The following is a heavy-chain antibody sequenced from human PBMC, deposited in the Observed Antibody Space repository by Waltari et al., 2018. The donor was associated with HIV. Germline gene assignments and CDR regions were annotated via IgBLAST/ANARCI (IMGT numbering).Heavy chain of an antibody. D-gene: IGHD3-22*01. CDR2: ISYYGSNK. CDR1: GFTFSSYG. V-gene: IGHV3-30*18. CDR3: AKGGTHSSGYYGGDY. J-gene: IGHJ4*02. Sequence: QVQLVESGGGVVQPGRSLRLSCAASGFTFSSYGMHWVRQAPGKGLEWVAVISYYGSNKDYADSVKGRFTIARDNSKNTLYLQMNSLRAEDTAVYYCAKGGTHSSGYYGGDYWGQGTLVTVSS.